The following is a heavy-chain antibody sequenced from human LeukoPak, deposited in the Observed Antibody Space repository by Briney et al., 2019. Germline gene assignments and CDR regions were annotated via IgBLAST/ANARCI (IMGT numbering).Heavy chain of an antibody. CDR1: GFTFSDYY. V-gene: IGHV4-38-2*02. J-gene: IGHJ5*02. Sequence: AGGSLRLSCAASGFTFSDYYMSWIRQPPGKGLEWIGSIYHSGSTYYSPSLKSRVTISVDTSKNQFSLKLSSVTAADTAVYYCAREKQGFDPWGQGTLVTVSS. CDR2: IYHSGST. CDR3: AREKQGFDP.